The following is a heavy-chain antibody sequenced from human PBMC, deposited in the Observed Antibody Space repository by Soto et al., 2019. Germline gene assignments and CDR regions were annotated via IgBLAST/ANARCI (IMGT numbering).Heavy chain of an antibody. CDR1: GYTFTSYY. J-gene: IGHJ4*02. CDR2: INPSGGST. D-gene: IGHD3-10*01. V-gene: IGHV1-46*01. Sequence: QVQLVQSGAEVKKPGASVKVSCKASGYTFTSYYMHWVRQAPGQGLEWMGIINPSGGSTCYAQKCCRRLNMNRDTSTTTVYMELSSLRSEDTAMYYGARGTITMVRGNFDYWRQGALVTVSS. CDR3: ARGTITMVRGNFDY.